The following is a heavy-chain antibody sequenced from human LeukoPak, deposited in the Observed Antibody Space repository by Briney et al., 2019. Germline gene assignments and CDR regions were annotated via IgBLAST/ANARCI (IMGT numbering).Heavy chain of an antibody. J-gene: IGHJ3*02. CDR1: GFTFSSYG. D-gene: IGHD1-1*01. CDR2: TPYDGSNK. CDR3: AKDRVQSSAFDI. Sequence: GGSLRLSCAASGFTFSSYGMHWVRQAPGKGLEWVAVTPYDGSNKYYADSVKGRFTISRDNSKNTLYLQMNSLRAEDTAVYYCAKDRVQSSAFDIWGQGTMVTVSS. V-gene: IGHV3-30*18.